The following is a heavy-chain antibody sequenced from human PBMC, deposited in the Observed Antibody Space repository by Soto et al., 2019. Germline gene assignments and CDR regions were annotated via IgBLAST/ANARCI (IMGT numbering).Heavy chain of an antibody. CDR3: ARGDYQYSIDY. J-gene: IGHJ4*02. CDR2: IYRTGNT. Sequence: SETLSLTCAVSGDSMTSGDYSWSWIRQPPGKGLEWLGYIYRTGNTHYSPSLKSRVSISQDRSKNQFSLELTSVTAADTAVYYCARGDYQYSIDYWGQGTLVTVSS. V-gene: IGHV4-30-2*01. CDR1: GDSMTSGDYS. D-gene: IGHD2-2*01.